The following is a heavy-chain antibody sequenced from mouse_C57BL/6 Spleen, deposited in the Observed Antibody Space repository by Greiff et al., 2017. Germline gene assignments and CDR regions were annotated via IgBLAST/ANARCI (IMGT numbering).Heavy chain of an antibody. V-gene: IGHV3-6*01. CDR2: ISYDGSN. CDR1: GYSITSGYY. D-gene: IGHD4-1*01. CDR3: ARAKTGTWDY. Sequence: EVKLMESGPGLVKPSQSLSLTCSVTGYSITSGYYWNWIRQFPGNKLEWMGYISYDGSNNYNPSLKNRISITRDTSKNQFFLKLNSVTTEDTATYYCARAKTGTWDYWGQGTTLTVSS. J-gene: IGHJ2*01.